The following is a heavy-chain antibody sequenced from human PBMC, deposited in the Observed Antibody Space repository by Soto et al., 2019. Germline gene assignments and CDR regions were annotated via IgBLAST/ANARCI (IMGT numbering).Heavy chain of an antibody. D-gene: IGHD3-9*01. CDR3: ATRPISYYGMDV. Sequence: GASVKVSCKVSGYTLTEVSMDWVRQAPGKGLEWMGGFDPEDGETIYAQKFQGRVTMTEDTSTDTAYMELSSLRSEDTAVYYCATRPISYYGMDVWGQGTTVTVSS. CDR2: FDPEDGET. V-gene: IGHV1-24*01. J-gene: IGHJ6*02. CDR1: GYTLTEVS.